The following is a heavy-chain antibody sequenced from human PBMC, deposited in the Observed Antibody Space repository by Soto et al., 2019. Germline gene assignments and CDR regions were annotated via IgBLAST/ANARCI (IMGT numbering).Heavy chain of an antibody. V-gene: IGHV3-7*01. D-gene: IGHD1-1*01. CDR1: GFSFSSYW. J-gene: IGHJ4*02. CDR3: TTETTVVVY. Sequence: EVQLVESGGGLVQPGGSLRLSCAASGFSFSSYWMGWVRQAPGRGLEWVANIKQDGSEKYYVDSVKDRFAISRENAQNSLYLQMNSLRPEDTAVYYCTTETTVVVYWGQGTLVTVPS. CDR2: IKQDGSEK.